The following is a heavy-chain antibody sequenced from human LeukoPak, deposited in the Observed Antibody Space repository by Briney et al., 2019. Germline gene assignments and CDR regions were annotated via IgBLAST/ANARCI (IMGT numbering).Heavy chain of an antibody. J-gene: IGHJ6*02. V-gene: IGHV4-59*08. CDR1: DGSISSYY. CDR3: ARLPYYYYGMDV. Sequence: SETLSLTCTVSDGSISSYYWSWIRQPPGKGLEWIGYIYYSGSTNYNPSLKSRVTISVDTSKNQFSLKLSSVTAADTAVYYCARLPYYYYGMDVWGQGTTVTVSS. CDR2: IYYSGST.